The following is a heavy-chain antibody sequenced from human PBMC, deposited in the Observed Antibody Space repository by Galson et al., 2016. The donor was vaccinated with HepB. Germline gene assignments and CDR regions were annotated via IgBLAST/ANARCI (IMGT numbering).Heavy chain of an antibody. CDR1: GGSISCSSYY. D-gene: IGHD3-10*01. CDR3: AGHLRGGYGMDV. CDR2: IYYSGST. J-gene: IGHJ6*02. V-gene: IGHV4-39*01. Sequence: SETLSLTCTVSGGSISCSSYYWGCIRQPPGRGLEWIGSIYYSGSTYYNPSLKSRVTISVDTSKNQFSLKLSSVTAADTAVYYCAGHLRGGYGMDVWGQGTTVTVSS.